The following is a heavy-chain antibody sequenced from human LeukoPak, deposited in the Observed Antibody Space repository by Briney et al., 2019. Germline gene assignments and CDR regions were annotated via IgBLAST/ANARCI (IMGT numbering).Heavy chain of an antibody. CDR2: INSDGSTT. J-gene: IGHJ3*02. CDR1: GFTFSSHW. V-gene: IGHV3-74*01. CDR3: ATGGSGYTVDAFDI. D-gene: IGHD3-3*01. Sequence: GGSLRLSCAASGFTFSSHWMHWVRQAPGKGLVWVSLINSDGSTTNYADSVKGRFTISRDNAKNSLYLQMNSLRAEDTAVYYCATGGSGYTVDAFDIWGQGTMVTVSS.